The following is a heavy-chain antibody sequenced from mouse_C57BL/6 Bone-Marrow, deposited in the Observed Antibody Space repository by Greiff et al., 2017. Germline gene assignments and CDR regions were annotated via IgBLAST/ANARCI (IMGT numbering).Heavy chain of an antibody. CDR2: IWRGGST. CDR1: GFSLTSYG. V-gene: IGHV2-5*01. Sequence: VKLMESGPGLVQPSQSLSKTCTVSGFSLTSYGVHWVRQSPGKGLEWLGVIWRGGSTDYNAAFMSRLSITKDNSKSQVFLKMNSLQADDTAIYYCAKNGGGNSYYCDYWGQGTTPTVSS. J-gene: IGHJ2*01. D-gene: IGHD2-1*01. CDR3: AKNGGGNSYYCDY.